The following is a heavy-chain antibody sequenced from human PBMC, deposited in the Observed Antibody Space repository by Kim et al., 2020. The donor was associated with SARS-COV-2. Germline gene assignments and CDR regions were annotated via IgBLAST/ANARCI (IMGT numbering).Heavy chain of an antibody. V-gene: IGHV3-33*01. D-gene: IGHD3-10*01. CDR3: ARDSFGFDY. J-gene: IGHJ4*02. Sequence: SNKYYAEPVKGRFTISRDNSKSTLYLQMNSLTVEDTSWYYCARDSFGFDYWGQGTPVTVSS. CDR2: SNK.